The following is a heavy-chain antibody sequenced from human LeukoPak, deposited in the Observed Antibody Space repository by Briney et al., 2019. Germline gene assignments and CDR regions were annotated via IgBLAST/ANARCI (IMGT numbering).Heavy chain of an antibody. CDR1: GGSINNSPYY. D-gene: IGHD6-6*01. Sequence: SETLSLTRNVSGGSINNSPYYWIWIRQPPGKGLEWIGTIFHTGNTYYNPSLKSRVTISVDTSKNQFSLKLSSVTAADTAVYYCARGLRQLVRSWHYWGQGTLVTVSS. J-gene: IGHJ4*02. V-gene: IGHV4-39*07. CDR2: IFHTGNT. CDR3: ARGLRQLVRSWHY.